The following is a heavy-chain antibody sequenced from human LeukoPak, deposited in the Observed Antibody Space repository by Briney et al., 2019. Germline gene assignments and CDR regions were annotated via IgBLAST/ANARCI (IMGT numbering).Heavy chain of an antibody. CDR3: VRDVGAVRGEVYFDY. V-gene: IGHV3-21*06. D-gene: IGHD3-10*01. CDR2: ITGSGPYM. CDR1: GFTFSTFA. Sequence: GGSLRLSCAASGFTFSTFAMHWVRLTPGKGLEWVSSITGSGPYMLYADSVKHRFTISRDNTKNLLYLEMNSLRAEDTAMYFCVRDVGAVRGEVYFDYWGQGTLVTVSS. J-gene: IGHJ4*02.